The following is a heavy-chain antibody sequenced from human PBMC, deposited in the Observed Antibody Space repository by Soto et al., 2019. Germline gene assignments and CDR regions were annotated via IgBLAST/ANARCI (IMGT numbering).Heavy chain of an antibody. V-gene: IGHV3-23*01. J-gene: IGHJ4*02. CDR1: GFTFSSYA. Sequence: LRLSCAASGFTFSSYAMSWVRQAPGKGLEWVSAISGSGGSTYYADSVKGRFTISRDNSKNTLYLQMNSLRAEDTAVYYCAKAKHYYDSSGYYFDYWGQGTLVTVSS. D-gene: IGHD3-22*01. CDR3: AKAKHYYDSSGYYFDY. CDR2: ISGSGGST.